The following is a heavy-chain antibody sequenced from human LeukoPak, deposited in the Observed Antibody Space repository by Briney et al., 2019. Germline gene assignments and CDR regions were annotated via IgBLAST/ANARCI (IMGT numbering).Heavy chain of an antibody. Sequence: GSLRLSCAASEFTFSRNAMHWVRQAPGKGLEWVAVISYDGSNKYYADSVKGRFTISRDNSKDTLYLQMNSLRAEDTAVYYCARDRAVGCSGGSCYPIDYWGQGTLVTVSS. J-gene: IGHJ4*02. CDR2: ISYDGSNK. CDR1: EFTFSRNA. V-gene: IGHV3-30*04. D-gene: IGHD2-15*01. CDR3: ARDRAVGCSGGSCYPIDY.